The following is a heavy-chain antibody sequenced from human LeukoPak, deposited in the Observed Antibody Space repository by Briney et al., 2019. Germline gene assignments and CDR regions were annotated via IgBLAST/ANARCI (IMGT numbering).Heavy chain of an antibody. D-gene: IGHD1-26*01. CDR1: GFTFGSYT. V-gene: IGHV3-23*01. CDR3: AKTMGAIDHDY. CDR2: ISSTSTT. J-gene: IGHJ4*02. Sequence: PGGSLRLSCAVSGFTFGSYTMNWVRQAPGKGLEWVSHISSTSTTYYADSVKGRFTISRDNSKNTLYLQMNSLRADDTAVYYCAKTMGAIDHDYWGQGTLVTVSS.